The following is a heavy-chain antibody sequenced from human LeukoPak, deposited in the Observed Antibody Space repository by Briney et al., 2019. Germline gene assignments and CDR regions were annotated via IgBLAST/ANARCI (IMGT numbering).Heavy chain of an antibody. J-gene: IGHJ3*02. D-gene: IGHD7-27*01. CDR1: GFTFSIYT. CDR3: ARDLHSGEVDI. CDR2: ISSSSTYI. V-gene: IGHV3-21*01. Sequence: GGSLRLSCGASGFTFSIYTMNWVRQAPGKGLEWVSSISSSSTYIYYADSVKGRFTISRDNAKNSLYLQMNSLRAEDTAVYYCARDLHSGEVDIWGQGTMVTVSS.